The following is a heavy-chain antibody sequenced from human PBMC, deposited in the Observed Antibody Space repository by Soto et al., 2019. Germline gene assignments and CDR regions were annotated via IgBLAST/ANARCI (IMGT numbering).Heavy chain of an antibody. J-gene: IGHJ3*02. D-gene: IGHD3-22*01. CDR2: INPSGGST. V-gene: IGHV1-46*01. CDR1: GYTFTSYY. Sequence: ASVKVSCKASGYTFTSYYMHWVRQAPGQGLEWMGIINPSGGSTSYAQKFQGRVTMTRDTSTSTVYMELSSLRSEDTAVYYCARDSPGDYYDSSGSDAFDIWGQGTMVTVSS. CDR3: ARDSPGDYYDSSGSDAFDI.